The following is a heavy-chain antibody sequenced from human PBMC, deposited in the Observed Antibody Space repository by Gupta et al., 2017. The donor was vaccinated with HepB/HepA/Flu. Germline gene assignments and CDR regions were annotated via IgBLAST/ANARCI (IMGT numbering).Heavy chain of an antibody. V-gene: IGHV3-15*01. Sequence: EVQLVESGGGLVKPGGSLRLSCAASGFVFNDAWMSWVRQAPGKGLEWIGRVKSKTDGGTTDLATPVKGRFTISRDDAENILYLEMNSLKTEDTAVYYCTTGPLDYYGSGAVFRYWGQGNRVTVSS. CDR1: GFVFNDAW. CDR3: TTGPLDYYGSGAVFRY. D-gene: IGHD3-10*01. CDR2: VKSKTDGGTT. J-gene: IGHJ4*02.